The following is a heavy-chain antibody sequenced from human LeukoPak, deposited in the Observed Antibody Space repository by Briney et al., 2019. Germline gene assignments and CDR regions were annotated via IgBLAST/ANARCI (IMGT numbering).Heavy chain of an antibody. CDR1: GPSITTYM. V-gene: IGHV3-21*01. CDR3: AREDSSGLDY. D-gene: IGHD3-22*01. J-gene: IGHJ4*02. Sequence: GSLRLSCAASGPSITTYMMNWVRQAPGKGLEWVSSISDRSGHIYYADSVKGRFTISRDNSKNTLYLQMNSLRAEDTAVYYCAREDSSGLDYWGQGTLVTVSS. CDR2: ISDRSGHI.